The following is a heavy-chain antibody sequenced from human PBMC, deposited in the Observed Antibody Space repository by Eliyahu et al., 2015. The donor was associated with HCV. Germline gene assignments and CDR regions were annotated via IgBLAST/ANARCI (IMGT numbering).Heavy chain of an antibody. Sequence: QVQLQESGPGLVKPSETLSLXXTXSGGSIPTSXWXWIRQPPGKGLEWIGXIHYSGSTNYNPSLKSRVTISIDTSKNQFSLKLTSVTAADTAMYYCASGGGGIAVTGTGGWFDPWGQGTLVTVSS. CDR2: IHYSGST. CDR3: ASGGGGIAVTGTGGWFDP. V-gene: IGHV4-59*01. CDR1: GGSIPTSX. D-gene: IGHD6-19*01. J-gene: IGHJ5*02.